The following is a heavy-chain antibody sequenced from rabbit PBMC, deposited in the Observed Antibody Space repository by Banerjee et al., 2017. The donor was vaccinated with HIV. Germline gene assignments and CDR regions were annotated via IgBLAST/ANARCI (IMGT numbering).Heavy chain of an antibody. CDR3: ARDRDGDAGYGSLAL. V-gene: IGHV1S47*01. CDR2: IYSSNGDK. J-gene: IGHJ4*01. D-gene: IGHD7-1*01. Sequence: QEQLVESGGGLVQPEGSLTLTCKASGSDFSSNAMCWVRQAPGKGLELIACIYSSNGDKWYASWVNGRFTISRSTSRNTVDLKMTSLTVADTATYFCARDRDGDAGYGSLALWGPGTLVTVS. CDR1: GSDFSSNA.